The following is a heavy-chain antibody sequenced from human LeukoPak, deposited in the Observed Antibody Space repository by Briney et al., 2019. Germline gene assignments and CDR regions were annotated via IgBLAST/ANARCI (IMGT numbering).Heavy chain of an antibody. CDR1: GYTFTSYG. J-gene: IGHJ4*02. Sequence: GASVKVSCKASGYTFTSYGISWVRQAPGQGLEWMGGIIPIFGTANYAQKFQGRVTITADESTSTAYMELSSLRSEDTAVYYCARGATTVTTSAFDYWGQGTLVTVSS. V-gene: IGHV1-69*13. CDR2: IIPIFGTA. CDR3: ARGATTVTTSAFDY. D-gene: IGHD4-17*01.